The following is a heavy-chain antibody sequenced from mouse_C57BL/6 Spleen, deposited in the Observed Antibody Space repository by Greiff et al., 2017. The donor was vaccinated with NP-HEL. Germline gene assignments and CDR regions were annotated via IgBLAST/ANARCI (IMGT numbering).Heavy chain of an antibody. CDR1: GYTFTSYW. Sequence: QVQLQQPGAELVMPGASVKLSCKASGYTFTSYWMHWVKQRPGQGLEWIGEIDPSDSYTNYNQKFKGKSTLTVDKSSSTAYMQLSSLTSEDSAVYYCARGITMITTYYFDYWGQGTTLTVSS. V-gene: IGHV1-69*01. D-gene: IGHD2-4*01. CDR2: IDPSDSYT. CDR3: ARGITMITTYYFDY. J-gene: IGHJ2*01.